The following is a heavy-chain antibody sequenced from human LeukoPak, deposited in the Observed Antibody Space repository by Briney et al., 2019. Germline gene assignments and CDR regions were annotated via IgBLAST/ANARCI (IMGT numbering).Heavy chain of an antibody. J-gene: IGHJ3*02. CDR3: ASLRYFDRYAFDI. D-gene: IGHD3-9*01. V-gene: IGHV4-39*01. Sequence: PSETLSLTCTVSGGSISSSSYYWGWIRQPPGKGLEWIGSIYYSGSTYYNPSLKSRVTISVDTSKNQFSLKLSSVTAADTAVYYCASLRYFDRYAFDIWGQGTMVTVSS. CDR1: GGSISSSSYY. CDR2: IYYSGST.